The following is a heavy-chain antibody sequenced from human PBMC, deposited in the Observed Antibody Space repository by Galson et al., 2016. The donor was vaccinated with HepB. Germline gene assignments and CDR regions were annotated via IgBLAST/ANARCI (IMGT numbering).Heavy chain of an antibody. CDR1: GGTFTSYG. Sequence: SVKVSCKASGGTFTSYGLTWLRQAPGQGFEWMGVIIPIFGAANYAPKFQGRVTISADESTNTLYMEIRSLRTEDTAVYYCARIVGRPQDIVLVPGGAPAYVDNRFDLWGQGTLVIVSS. V-gene: IGHV1-69*13. J-gene: IGHJ5*02. CDR2: IIPIFGAA. D-gene: IGHD2-2*01. CDR3: ARIVGRPQDIVLVPGGAPAYVDNRFDL.